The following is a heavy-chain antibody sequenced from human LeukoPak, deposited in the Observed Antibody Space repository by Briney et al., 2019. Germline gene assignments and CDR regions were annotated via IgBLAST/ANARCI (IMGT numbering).Heavy chain of an antibody. CDR3: AKGGKWDVTPFDY. V-gene: IGHV3-11*05. Sequence: GGSLRLSCATSGFTFSGHYMAWIRQAPGKGLEWISYISNNNRYTNYADSVKGRFTISRDNSKNTLYLQVNSLRAEDTAVYYCAKGGKWDVTPFDYWGQGTLVTVSP. CDR2: ISNNNRYT. D-gene: IGHD1-26*01. CDR1: GFTFSGHY. J-gene: IGHJ4*02.